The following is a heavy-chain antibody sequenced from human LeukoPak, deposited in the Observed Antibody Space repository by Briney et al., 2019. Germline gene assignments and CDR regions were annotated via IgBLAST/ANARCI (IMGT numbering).Heavy chain of an antibody. J-gene: IGHJ5*02. CDR2: INPNNGDT. CDR1: GYIFTGFY. Sequence: ASVKVSCKASGYIFTGFYMHWVRQAPGQGPEWMGWINPNNGDTKCAQKFHDRVTMTRDTSLTTAYMELTRLTSDDTAFYYCARNGQLLSGGNWFDPWGQGALVTVSS. V-gene: IGHV1-2*02. D-gene: IGHD2-2*01. CDR3: ARNGQLLSGGNWFDP.